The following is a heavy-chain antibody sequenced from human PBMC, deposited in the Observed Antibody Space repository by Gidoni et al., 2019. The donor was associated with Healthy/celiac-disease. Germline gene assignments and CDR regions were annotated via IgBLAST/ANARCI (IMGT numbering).Heavy chain of an antibody. CDR3: ARSGYYYDSSGYYYDY. Sequence: QVQLVQSGAEVKKPGASVKVSCKASGYTFTGYYMHWVRQAPGQGLEWMGWINPNSGGTNYAQKFQGRVTMTRYTSISTAYMELSRLRSDDTAVYYCARSGYYYDSSGYYYDYWGQGTLVTVSS. D-gene: IGHD3-22*01. CDR1: GYTFTGYY. CDR2: INPNSGGT. J-gene: IGHJ4*02. V-gene: IGHV1-2*02.